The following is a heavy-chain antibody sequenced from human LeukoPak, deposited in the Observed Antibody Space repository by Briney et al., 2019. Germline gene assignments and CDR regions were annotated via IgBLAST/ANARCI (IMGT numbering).Heavy chain of an antibody. CDR2: INPNSGGT. D-gene: IGHD3-22*01. V-gene: IGHV1-2*02. Sequence: ASVKVSCKASGYTFTGYYMHWVRQAPGQGLEWMGWINPNSGGTNYAQKFQGRVTTTRDTSISTAYMELSRLRSDDTAVYYCARVAWGTRGRYYDSSGGSFDYWGQGTLVTVSS. CDR3: ARVAWGTRGRYYDSSGGSFDY. CDR1: GYTFTGYY. J-gene: IGHJ4*02.